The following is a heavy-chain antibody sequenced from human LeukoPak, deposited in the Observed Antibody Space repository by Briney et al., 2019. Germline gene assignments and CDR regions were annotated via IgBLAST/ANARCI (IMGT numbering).Heavy chain of an antibody. CDR1: GGSISSGDYY. Sequence: SQTLSLTCTVSGGSISSGDYYWSWIRQPPGKGLEWIGYIYYSGSTYYNPSLKSRVTISVDTSKNQFSLKLSSVTAADTAVYYCARRPYSGSYILDYWGQGTLVTVSS. J-gene: IGHJ4*02. CDR2: IYYSGST. V-gene: IGHV4-30-4*01. D-gene: IGHD1-26*01. CDR3: ARRPYSGSYILDY.